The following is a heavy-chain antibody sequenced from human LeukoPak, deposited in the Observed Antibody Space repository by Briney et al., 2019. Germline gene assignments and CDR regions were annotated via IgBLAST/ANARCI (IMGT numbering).Heavy chain of an antibody. CDR2: INTNTGNP. J-gene: IGHJ4*02. V-gene: IGHV7-4-1*02. D-gene: IGHD6-13*01. CDR3: ARRGWAAGTPTVPFDY. CDR1: GYTFTSYA. Sequence: ASXXXXXKASGYTFTSYAMNWVRQAPGQGLXWMGWINTNTGNPTYAQGFTGRFVFSLDTSVSTAYLQISSLKAEDTAVYYCARRGWAAGTPTVPFDYWGQGTLVTVSS.